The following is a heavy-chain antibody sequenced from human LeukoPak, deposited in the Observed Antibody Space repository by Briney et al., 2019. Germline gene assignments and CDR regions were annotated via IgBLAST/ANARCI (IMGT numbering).Heavy chain of an antibody. D-gene: IGHD3-22*01. CDR2: ISSSGSTI. CDR1: GFTFSDYY. V-gene: IGHV3-11*01. CDR3: ARDTFYSSGVYGLDV. Sequence: GGSLRLSCAASGFTFSDYYVSWIRQAPGKGLEWVSYISSSGSTIYYADSVKGRITISRDNAKNSLYLQMNSLRAEDTAVYYCARDTFYSSGVYGLDVWGQGTTVTVSS. J-gene: IGHJ6*02.